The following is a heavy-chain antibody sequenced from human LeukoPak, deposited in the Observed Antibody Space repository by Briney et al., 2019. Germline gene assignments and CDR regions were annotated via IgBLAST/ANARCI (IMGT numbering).Heavy chain of an antibody. CDR1: GYTFTGYY. J-gene: IGHJ3*02. CDR2: INTNTGNP. CDR3: ARDTDALGNVADYGDYDAFDI. Sequence: GASVKVSCKASGYTFTGYYMHWVRQAPGQGLEWMGWINTNTGNPTYAQGFTGRFVFSLDTSVSTAYLQISSLKAVDTAVYYCARDTDALGNVADYGDYDAFDIWGQGTMVTVSS. D-gene: IGHD4-17*01. V-gene: IGHV7-4-1*02.